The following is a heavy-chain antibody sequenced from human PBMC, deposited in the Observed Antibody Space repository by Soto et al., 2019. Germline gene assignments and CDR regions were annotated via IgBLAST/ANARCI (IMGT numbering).Heavy chain of an antibody. Sequence: EVQLVESGGGLVQPGGSLRLSCAASGFTFSDHYMDWVRQAPGKGLEWVGRSRNKANSYTTEYAASVKGRFTISRDDSHNSLYLQMNSLKTEDTAVYYCARSYDYVWGSYRTNYGLDVWGPGATVTVSS. V-gene: IGHV3-72*01. CDR2: SRNKANSYTT. J-gene: IGHJ6*02. CDR1: GFTFSDHY. D-gene: IGHD3-16*02. CDR3: ARSYDYVWGSYRTNYGLDV.